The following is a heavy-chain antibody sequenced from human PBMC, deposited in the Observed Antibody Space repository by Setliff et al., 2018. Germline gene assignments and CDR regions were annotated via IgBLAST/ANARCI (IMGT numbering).Heavy chain of an antibody. Sequence: PSETLSLTCTVSGGSISNYYWSWIRQPAGKGLEWIGRIDTSGSTNYNPSLKTRVTMSVDTSKNQFSLKLSSVTAAATAVYYCARKGISALSGAFDMWGQGTMVTVSS. V-gene: IGHV4-4*07. J-gene: IGHJ3*02. CDR2: IDTSGST. D-gene: IGHD1-26*01. CDR3: ARKGISALSGAFDM. CDR1: GGSISNYY.